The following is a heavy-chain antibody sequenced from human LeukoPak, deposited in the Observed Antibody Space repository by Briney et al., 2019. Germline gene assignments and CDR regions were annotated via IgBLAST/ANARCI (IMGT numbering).Heavy chain of an antibody. Sequence: GGSLRLSCAASGFTFSSYGMHWVRQAPGKGLEWVAVIWYDGSNKYYADSVKGRFTISRDNSKNTLYLQMNSLRAEDTAVYYCARGSTYYDSSGQVPFDYWGQGTLVTVSS. D-gene: IGHD3-22*01. CDR3: ARGSTYYDSSGQVPFDY. V-gene: IGHV3-33*01. J-gene: IGHJ4*02. CDR1: GFTFSSYG. CDR2: IWYDGSNK.